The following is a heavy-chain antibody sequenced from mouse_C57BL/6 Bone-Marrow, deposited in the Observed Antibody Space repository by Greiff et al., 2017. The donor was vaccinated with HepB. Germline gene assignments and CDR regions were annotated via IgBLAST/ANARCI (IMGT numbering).Heavy chain of an antibody. Sequence: VKLMESGPGLVAPSQSLSITCTVSGFSLTSYGVDWVRQPPVKGLEWLGVICGGGSTNYNSALMSRLSISKDNSKSQVFLKMNSLQTDDTAMYYCAPPMMVTTDWYFDVWGTGTTVTVSS. J-gene: IGHJ1*03. CDR1: GFSLTSYG. D-gene: IGHD2-3*01. CDR3: APPMMVTTDWYFDV. V-gene: IGHV2-9*01. CDR2: ICGGGST.